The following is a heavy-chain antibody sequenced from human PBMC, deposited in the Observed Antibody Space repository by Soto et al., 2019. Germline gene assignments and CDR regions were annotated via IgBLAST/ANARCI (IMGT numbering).Heavy chain of an antibody. CDR2: IYWDDDK. J-gene: IGHJ4*02. Sequence: PTLVNPTQTLTLTCTFSGFSLSTSGVGVGWIRQPPGKALEWLALIYWDDDKRYSPSLKSRLTITKDTSKNQVVLTMTNMDPVDTATYYCYHFVALFYYDIWNGYYKAVFDYWGQGTLVTVSS. V-gene: IGHV2-5*02. D-gene: IGHD3-9*01. CDR1: GFSLSTSGVG. CDR3: YHFVALFYYDIWNGYYKAVFDY.